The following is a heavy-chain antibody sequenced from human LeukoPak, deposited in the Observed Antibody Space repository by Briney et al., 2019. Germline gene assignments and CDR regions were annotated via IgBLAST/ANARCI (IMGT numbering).Heavy chain of an antibody. J-gene: IGHJ4*02. CDR3: ANGYGETHVGDGYNLFDY. Sequence: PGGSLRLSCAASGFTFSSYSMNWVRQAPGKGLEWVAFIRYDGSNKYYADSVKGRFTISRDNSKNTLYLQMNSLRAEDTAVYYCANGYGETHVGDGYNLFDYWGQGTLVTVSS. D-gene: IGHD5-24*01. CDR1: GFTFSSYS. CDR2: IRYDGSNK. V-gene: IGHV3-30*02.